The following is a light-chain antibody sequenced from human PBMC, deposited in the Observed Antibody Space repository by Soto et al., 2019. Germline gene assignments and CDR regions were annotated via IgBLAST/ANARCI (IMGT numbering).Light chain of an antibody. CDR2: DAS. V-gene: IGKV1-5*01. Sequence: DIQMTQSPSTLSASVGDRVTITCRASQSISSWLAWYQQKPGKVPKLRIYDASSLQSGVPSRFSGSGSGTEFTLTISSLQPDDIATYFCQQYNTYPLTFGGGTKVEI. CDR3: QQYNTYPLT. CDR1: QSISSW. J-gene: IGKJ4*01.